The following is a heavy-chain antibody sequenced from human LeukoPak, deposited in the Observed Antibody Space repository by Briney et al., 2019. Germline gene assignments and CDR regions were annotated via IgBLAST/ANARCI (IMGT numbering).Heavy chain of an antibody. D-gene: IGHD1-26*01. CDR1: GFSFSVYA. J-gene: IGHJ4*02. V-gene: IGHV3-23*01. Sequence: PGGSLRLSCAASGFSFSVYAMNWVRQAPGKGLACVSSFGGSGGGPWHAASVKGRFSISRDNSKNTLYLQMSSLSDEDTALYYCAKARGATVNDPADYWGQGILVTVSS. CDR3: AKARGATVNDPADY. CDR2: FGGSGGGP.